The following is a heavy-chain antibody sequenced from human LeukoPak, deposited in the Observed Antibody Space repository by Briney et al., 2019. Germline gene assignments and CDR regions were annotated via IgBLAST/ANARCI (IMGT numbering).Heavy chain of an antibody. J-gene: IGHJ4*02. CDR1: GFTLSSHW. D-gene: IGHD6-19*01. CDR2: IKQDGSEQ. Sequence: GGSLRLSCAASGFTLSSHWMSWVRQAPGKGLEWVANIKQDGSEQYYVDSVRGRFTVSRDNAKNSLYLQMNSLRAEGTAIYYCARESAGGPDYWGQGTLVTVSS. V-gene: IGHV3-7*05. CDR3: ARESAGGPDY.